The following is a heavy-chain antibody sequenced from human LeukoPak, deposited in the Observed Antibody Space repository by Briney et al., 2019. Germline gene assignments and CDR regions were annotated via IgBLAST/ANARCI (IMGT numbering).Heavy chain of an antibody. J-gene: IGHJ4*02. D-gene: IGHD4-23*01. Sequence: PSETLSLTCTVSGGSISSGDHYWSWIRQPPGKGLEWIGYIYYSGNTYYNPSLKSRVTISVDTSKNQFSLKLSSVTPADTAVYYCARATTVDQSPSDYWGQGTLVTVSS. CDR3: ARATTVDQSPSDY. CDR1: GGSISSGDHY. V-gene: IGHV4-30-4*01. CDR2: IYYSGNT.